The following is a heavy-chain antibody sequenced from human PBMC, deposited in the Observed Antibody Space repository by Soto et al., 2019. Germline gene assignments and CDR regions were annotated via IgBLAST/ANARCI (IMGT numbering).Heavy chain of an antibody. CDR3: ARAPPGPSPRWDV. Sequence: QVQLQESGSGLVKPSQTLSVTCGVSGASMSSGGHSWSWIRQSPGEGLEWIGCIYATGKTYYNPYHKSRVTISVETSKNQFSLNVTSVTAADTAVYYCARAPPGPSPRWDVWGQGTTVTVSS. CDR2: IYATGKT. V-gene: IGHV4-30-2*06. D-gene: IGHD3-10*01. J-gene: IGHJ6*02. CDR1: GASMSSGGHS.